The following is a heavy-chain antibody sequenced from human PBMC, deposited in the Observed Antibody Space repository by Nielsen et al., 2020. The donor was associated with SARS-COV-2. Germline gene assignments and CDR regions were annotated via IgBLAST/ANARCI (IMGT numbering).Heavy chain of an antibody. Sequence: GESLKISCAASGFTVSSNYMSWVRQAPGKGLEWVSVIYSGGSTYYADSVKGRFTISRDNSKNTLYLQMNSLRAEDTAVYYCAKESIVVVSSGAFDIWGQGTMVTVSS. D-gene: IGHD2-2*01. CDR1: GFTVSSNY. CDR2: IYSGGST. J-gene: IGHJ3*02. V-gene: IGHV3-53*05. CDR3: AKESIVVVSSGAFDI.